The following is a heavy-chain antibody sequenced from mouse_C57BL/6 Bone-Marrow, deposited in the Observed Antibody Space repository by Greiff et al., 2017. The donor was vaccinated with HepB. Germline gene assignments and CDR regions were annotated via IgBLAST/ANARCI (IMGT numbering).Heavy chain of an antibody. D-gene: IGHD2-2*01. V-gene: IGHV1-26*01. CDR3: ARWGYPFDY. CDR2: INPNNGGT. CDR1: GYTFTDYY. Sequence: EVQLQQSGPELVKPGASVKISCKASGYTFTDYYMNWVKQSHGKSLEWIGDINPNNGGTSYNQKFKGKATLTVDKSSSTAYMELRSLTSEDSAVYYCARWGYPFDYWGQGTTLTVSS. J-gene: IGHJ2*01.